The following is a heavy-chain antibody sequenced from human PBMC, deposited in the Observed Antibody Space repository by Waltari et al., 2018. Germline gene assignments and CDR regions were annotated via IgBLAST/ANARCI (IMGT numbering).Heavy chain of an antibody. CDR3: ARGRSGSSTTYYYYYMDV. V-gene: IGHV4-34*01. CDR1: GGSFSGYY. D-gene: IGHD2-2*01. Sequence: QVQLQQWGAGLLKPSETLSLTCAVYGGSFSGYYWSWIRQPPGKGLEWIGEINHSGSTNYNPSLKSRVTISVDTSKNQFSLKLSSVTAADTAVYYCARGRSGSSTTYYYYYMDVWGKGTTVTVSS. CDR2: INHSGST. J-gene: IGHJ6*03.